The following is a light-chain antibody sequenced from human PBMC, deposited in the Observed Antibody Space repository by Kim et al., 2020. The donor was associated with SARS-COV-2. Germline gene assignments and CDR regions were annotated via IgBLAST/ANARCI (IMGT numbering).Light chain of an antibody. CDR1: QSVPRNY. Sequence: PGERATLSCRASQSVPRNYLAWYQHKPGQAPRLLIYGASSRATGIPDRFTGSGSGTDFTLTISRLEPEDFAVYYCQQYDDSPMYTFVQGTKL. CDR2: GAS. J-gene: IGKJ2*01. CDR3: QQYDDSPMYT. V-gene: IGKV3-20*01.